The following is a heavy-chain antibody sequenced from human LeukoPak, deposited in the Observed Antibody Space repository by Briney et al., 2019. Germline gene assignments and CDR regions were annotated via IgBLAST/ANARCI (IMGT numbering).Heavy chain of an antibody. D-gene: IGHD3-22*01. CDR1: GGSISSGGYS. Sequence: SETLSLTCAVSGGSISSGGYSWSWIRQPPGKGLEWIGYIYHSGSTYYNPSLKSRVTISVDRSKNQFSLKLSSVTAADTAAYYCARGIGSSGYYYHDAFDIWGQGTMVTVSS. CDR2: IYHSGST. J-gene: IGHJ3*02. CDR3: ARGIGSSGYYYHDAFDI. V-gene: IGHV4-30-2*01.